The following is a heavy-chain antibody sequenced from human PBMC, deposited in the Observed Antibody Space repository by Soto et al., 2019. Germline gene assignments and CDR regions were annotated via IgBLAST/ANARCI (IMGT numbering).Heavy chain of an antibody. Sequence: NPSETLSLTCTVSGGSISSYYWSWIRQPPGKGLEWIGYIYYSGSTNYNPSLKGRVTISVDTSKNQFSLKLSSVTAADTAVYYCAREVVGATMVRGVYDYWGQGTLVTVSS. CDR2: IYYSGST. J-gene: IGHJ4*02. V-gene: IGHV4-59*01. CDR1: GGSISSYY. D-gene: IGHD3-10*01. CDR3: AREVVGATMVRGVYDY.